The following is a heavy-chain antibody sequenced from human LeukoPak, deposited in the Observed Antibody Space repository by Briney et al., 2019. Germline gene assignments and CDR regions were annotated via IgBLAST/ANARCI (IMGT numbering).Heavy chain of an antibody. CDR1: GFTFSSYA. D-gene: IGHD3-9*01. V-gene: IGHV3-23*01. CDR3: AKESILTGYVEC. Sequence: PGGSLRPSCAASGFTFSSYAMSWVRQAPGKGLEWVSPISRTGTTYYADSVKGRFTSSRDNSKNTLYLQMNSLRAEDTAIYYCAKESILTGYVECWGQGTLVTVSS. CDR2: ISRTGTT. J-gene: IGHJ4*02.